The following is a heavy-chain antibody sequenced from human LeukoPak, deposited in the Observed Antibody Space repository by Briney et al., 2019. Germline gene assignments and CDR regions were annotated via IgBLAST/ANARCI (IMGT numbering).Heavy chain of an antibody. D-gene: IGHD6-6*01. V-gene: IGHV4-34*01. CDR3: ARGGRGSSSRSGLVPHYYYYYYYMDV. CDR1: GGSFSGYY. CDR2: INHSGST. Sequence: SETLSLTCAVYGGSFSGYYLSWIRQPPGKGLEWIGEINHSGSTNHNPSLKSRVTISVDTSKNQFSLKPSSVTAADTAVYYCARGGRGSSSRSGLVPHYYYYYYYMDVWGKGTTVTVSS. J-gene: IGHJ6*03.